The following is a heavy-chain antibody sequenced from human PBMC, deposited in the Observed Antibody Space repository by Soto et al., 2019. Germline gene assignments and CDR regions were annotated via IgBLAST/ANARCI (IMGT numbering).Heavy chain of an antibody. J-gene: IGHJ5*02. V-gene: IGHV4-31*03. CDR3: AREYSGLSRWFDA. CDR1: GGSISSGGYY. Sequence: SETLALTCTVSGGSISSGGYYWTWIRQHPGKGLEWIGYIYYSGSTYYNPSLKSRVTISIDKSKNQISLKLSSVTAADTAVYYCAREYSGLSRWFDAWGQGTLVTVSS. D-gene: IGHD6-13*01. CDR2: IYYSGST.